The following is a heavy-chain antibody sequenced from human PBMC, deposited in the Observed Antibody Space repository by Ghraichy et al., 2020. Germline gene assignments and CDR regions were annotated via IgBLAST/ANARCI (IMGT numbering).Heavy chain of an antibody. Sequence: SQTLSLTCAVYGGPFGGYYWNLVRQSPGKGLEWIGEIYPGGSTNYNPSLESRVTISVDASRKQFSLSLFSVTAADTAIYYCARGRYCGGGSCYPRPYYFDSWGQGTLVTV. D-gene: IGHD2-15*01. CDR2: IYPGGST. CDR3: ARGRYCGGGSCYPRPYYFDS. CDR1: GGPFGGYY. V-gene: IGHV4-34*01. J-gene: IGHJ4*02.